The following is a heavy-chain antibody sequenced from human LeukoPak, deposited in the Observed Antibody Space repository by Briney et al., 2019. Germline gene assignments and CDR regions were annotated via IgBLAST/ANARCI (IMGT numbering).Heavy chain of an antibody. CDR3: ARQSVGATPFDY. Sequence: GEPLKISCKGSGYSFTSYWISWGRQMPGKGLEWMGRIDPSDSYTNYSPSFQGHVTISADKSISTAYLQWSSLKASDTAMYYCARQSVGATPFDYWGQGTLVTVSS. V-gene: IGHV5-10-1*01. D-gene: IGHD1-26*01. CDR1: GYSFTSYW. J-gene: IGHJ4*02. CDR2: IDPSDSYT.